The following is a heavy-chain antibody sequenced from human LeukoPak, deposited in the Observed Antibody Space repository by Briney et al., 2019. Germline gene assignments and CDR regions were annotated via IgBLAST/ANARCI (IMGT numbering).Heavy chain of an antibody. V-gene: IGHV3-43*01. J-gene: IGHJ4*02. CDR2: ISMDGTNT. CDR1: GFYFEDYT. D-gene: IGHD6-25*01. Sequence: GGSLRLSCAASGFYFEDYTMYWVRQVPAKGLEWVSIISMDGTNTYYAESVKGRFTISRDNSKNSLSLQMNSLRTEDTALYYCARDHGYDSWGQGTPVAVSS. CDR3: ARDHGYDS.